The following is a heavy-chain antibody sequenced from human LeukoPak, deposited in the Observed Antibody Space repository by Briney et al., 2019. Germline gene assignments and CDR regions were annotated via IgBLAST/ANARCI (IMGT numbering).Heavy chain of an antibody. CDR3: ARGGYYYLDV. J-gene: IGHJ6*03. CDR2: IFYNGNT. V-gene: IGHV4-59*01. CDR1: DGSMSPYY. Sequence: PSETHLTCTVSDGSMSPYYWSWIRQSPGKGLEWIAYIFYNGNTKYNPSLGSRVTISIDTSRNQFSLNLNSVTAADTAVYYCARGGYYYLDVWGKGTTVTVSS.